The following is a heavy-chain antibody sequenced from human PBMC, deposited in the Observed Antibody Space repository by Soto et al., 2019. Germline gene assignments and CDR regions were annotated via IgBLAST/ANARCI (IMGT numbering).Heavy chain of an antibody. J-gene: IGHJ6*02. CDR2: ISYDGSNK. Sequence: QVQLVESGGGVVQPGRSLRLSCAASGFTFSSYGMHWVRQAPGKGLEWVAVISYDGSNKYYADSVKGRFTISRDNSKNTLYLQMNGLRAEDTAVYYCAKDLLGPGRGYGMDVWGQGTTVTVSS. CDR1: GFTFSSYG. D-gene: IGHD7-27*01. CDR3: AKDLLGPGRGYGMDV. V-gene: IGHV3-30*18.